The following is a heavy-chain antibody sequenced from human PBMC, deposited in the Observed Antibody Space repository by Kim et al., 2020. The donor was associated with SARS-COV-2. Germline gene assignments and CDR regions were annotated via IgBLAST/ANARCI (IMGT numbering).Heavy chain of an antibody. D-gene: IGHD7-27*01. CDR2: INSDGSST. Sequence: GGSLRLSCAASGFTFSRSWMHWVRQAPGKGLVWVSRINSDGSSTSYADSVKGRFTISRDNAKNTLYLQMNSLSAEDTAVYYCARVGHLGADYWGAQLYYFDYWGQGTLVTVSS. CDR3: ARVGHLGADYWGAQLYYFDY. J-gene: IGHJ4*02. CDR1: GFTFSRSW. V-gene: IGHV3-74*01.